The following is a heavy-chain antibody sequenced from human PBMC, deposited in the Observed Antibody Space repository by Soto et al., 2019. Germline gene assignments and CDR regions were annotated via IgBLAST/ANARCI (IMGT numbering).Heavy chain of an antibody. CDR1: GGSISSGDYY. V-gene: IGHV4-30-4*01. CDR2: IYYSGST. Sequence: SETLSLTCTVSGGSISSGDYYWSWIRQPPGKGLEWIGYIYYSGSTDYNPSLKSRVTISVDTSKNQFSLKLSSVNAADTAVYYCARERITYYDFWSGPSHYGMDVWGQGTTVTVSS. D-gene: IGHD3-3*01. CDR3: ARERITYYDFWSGPSHYGMDV. J-gene: IGHJ6*02.